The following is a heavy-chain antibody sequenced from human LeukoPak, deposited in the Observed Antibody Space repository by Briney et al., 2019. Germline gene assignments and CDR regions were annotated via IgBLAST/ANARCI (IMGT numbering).Heavy chain of an antibody. J-gene: IGHJ3*01. CDR3: AKEDDTWGPNNLDL. CDR1: AFTFRDFS. V-gene: IGHV3-48*02. D-gene: IGHD7-27*01. Sequence: GGSLRLSCAASAFTFRDFSMSWVRQAPGKGLEWISYIDTSSSVVYYANSVMGRFTVTRDNAKNPLYLQMNGLRDEDTAVYYCAKEDDTWGPNNLDLWGQGTMVTVSS. CDR2: IDTSSSVV.